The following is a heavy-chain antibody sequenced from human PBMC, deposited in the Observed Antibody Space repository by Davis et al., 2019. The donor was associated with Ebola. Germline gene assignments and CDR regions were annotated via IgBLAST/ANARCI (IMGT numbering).Heavy chain of an antibody. Sequence: GESLKISCAASGYTFSSYAMTWVRQAPGKGLEWVSGISGSGDSTYYTDSVRGRFTISRDNSKNTLYLQMNSLRAEDTAVYHCAKDLGSAGRYFDYWGQGTLVTVSS. J-gene: IGHJ4*02. CDR2: ISGSGDST. CDR3: AKDLGSAGRYFDY. V-gene: IGHV3-23*01. CDR1: GYTFSSYA. D-gene: IGHD2-15*01.